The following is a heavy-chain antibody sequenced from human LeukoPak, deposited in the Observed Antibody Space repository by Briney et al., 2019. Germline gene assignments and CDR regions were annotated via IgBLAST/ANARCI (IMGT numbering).Heavy chain of an antibody. CDR1: SGSISSYY. CDR3: ASGTSYPAY. V-gene: IGHV4-59*12. Sequence: PSETLSLTCTVSSGSISSYYWSWIRQPPGKGLEWIGYIYYSGSTNYNPSLKSRVTISLDTSKNQISLKLSSVTAADTAVYYCASGTSYPAYWGQGTLVTVSS. CDR2: IYYSGST. J-gene: IGHJ4*02. D-gene: IGHD3-16*02.